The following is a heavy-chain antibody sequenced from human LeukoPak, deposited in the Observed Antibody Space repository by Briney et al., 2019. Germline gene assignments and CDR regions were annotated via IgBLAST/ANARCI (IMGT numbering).Heavy chain of an antibody. CDR1: GGTFSSHA. D-gene: IGHD2-2*01. Sequence: PRASVKVSCKASGGTFSSHAIAWVPQAPGQGPEWMGGIIPISGTADYAQKFQGRVTITTDQSTSTAYMELSSLTSDDTAVYYCARGLQYHLLKALRYYYMDVWGEGTTVTVSS. CDR3: ARGLQYHLLKALRYYYMDV. CDR2: IIPISGTA. V-gene: IGHV1-69*05. J-gene: IGHJ6*03.